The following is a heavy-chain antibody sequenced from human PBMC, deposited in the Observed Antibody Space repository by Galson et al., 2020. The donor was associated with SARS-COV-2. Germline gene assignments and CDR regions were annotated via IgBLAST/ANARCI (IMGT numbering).Heavy chain of an antibody. J-gene: IGHJ4*02. CDR3: ARGGQGARLKD. CDR2: VNFSGST. D-gene: IGHD6-6*01. V-gene: IGHV4-34*01. Sequence: ETSETLSLTCAVYGGSSSGDYWSWIRQPPGKGLEWIGEVNFSGSTTHNPSLKSRVTISVDTSKNQFSLELSSVTAADTAVYYCARGGQGARLKDWGQGTLVTVSS. CDR1: GGSSSGDY.